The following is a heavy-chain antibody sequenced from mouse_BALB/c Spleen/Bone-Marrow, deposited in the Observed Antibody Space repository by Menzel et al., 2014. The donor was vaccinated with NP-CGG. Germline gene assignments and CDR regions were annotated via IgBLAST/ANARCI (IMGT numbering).Heavy chain of an antibody. CDR1: GFSLTSYG. CDR2: IWAGGST. CDR3: ARCYDSTYYYFMDY. V-gene: IGHV2-9*02. Sequence: VQRVESGPGLVAPSQSLSITCTVSGFSLTSYGVHWVRQPPGKGLEWLGIIWAGGSTSYNSALMSRLSISRDNSKNQVFLKMSSLQTDDTAMYYCARCYDSTYYYFMDYWGQGTSVTVSS. J-gene: IGHJ4*01. D-gene: IGHD2-3*01.